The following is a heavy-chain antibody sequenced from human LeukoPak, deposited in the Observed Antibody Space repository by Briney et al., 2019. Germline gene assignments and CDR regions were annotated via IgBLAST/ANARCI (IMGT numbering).Heavy chain of an antibody. J-gene: IGHJ5*02. CDR1: GFTYAW. CDR2: IKSKTDGGTT. V-gene: IGHV3-15*01. Sequence: GGSLRLSCAASGFTYAWMSWVRQAPGKGLEWVGRIKSKTDGGTTDYAAPVKGRFTISRDDSKNTLYLQKNSLKTEDTAVYYCATFRHRSFDPWGQGTLVTVSS. CDR3: ATFRHRSFDP.